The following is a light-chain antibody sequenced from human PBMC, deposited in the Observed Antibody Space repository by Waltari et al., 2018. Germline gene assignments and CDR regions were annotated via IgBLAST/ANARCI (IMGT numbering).Light chain of an antibody. CDR1: QSILYSPDKRNA. J-gene: IGKJ4*01. Sequence: DIVMTQSPDSLAVSLGERATIDCMPSQSILYSPDKRNASNWMQQKPGQPPKLLIYWASSRESWVPDRVNGGGSGTHFSRTINNLQAEDLSVYYCQHCLGPPLTLGGETKVEI. CDR2: WAS. V-gene: IGKV4-1*01. CDR3: QHCLGPPLT.